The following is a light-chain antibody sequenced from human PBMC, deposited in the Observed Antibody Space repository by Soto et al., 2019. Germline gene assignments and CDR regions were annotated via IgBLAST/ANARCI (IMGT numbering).Light chain of an antibody. V-gene: IGKV1-5*03. CDR2: KAS. J-gene: IGKJ1*01. Sequence: DIQMTQSPSTLSASVGDRVTITCRASQSISSWLAWYQQKPGKAPKLLIYKASSLESGVPSRFSGSGSGTDFTLTISRLEPEDFAVYYCQQYGSSPPWTFGQGTKV. CDR1: QSISSW. CDR3: QQYGSSPPWT.